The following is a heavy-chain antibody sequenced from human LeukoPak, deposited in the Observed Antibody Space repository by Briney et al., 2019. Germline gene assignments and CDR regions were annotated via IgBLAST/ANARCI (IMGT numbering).Heavy chain of an antibody. CDR2: IIPILGIA. CDR1: GGTFSSYA. V-gene: IGHV1-69*04. J-gene: IGHJ4*02. D-gene: IGHD5-18*01. CDR3: ARGAGMWIQLFGPFDY. Sequence: ASVKVSCKASGGTFSSYAISWVRQAPGQGREWMGRIIPILGIANYAQKFQGRVTITADKSTSTAYMELSSLRSEDTAVYYCARGAGMWIQLFGPFDYWGQGTLVTVSS.